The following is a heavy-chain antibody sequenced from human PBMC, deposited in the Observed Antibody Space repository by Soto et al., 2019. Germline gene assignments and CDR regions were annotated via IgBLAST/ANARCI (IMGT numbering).Heavy chain of an antibody. D-gene: IGHD3-16*01. CDR1: GGSFSGYY. J-gene: IGHJ4*02. CDR3: ARDDVWISYQIDY. V-gene: IGHV4-34*01. CDR2: INHSGNT. Sequence: SETLSLTCAVYGGSFSGYYWNWIRQPPGKGLEWIGEINHSGNTNYNPSLKSRVTISIDTSKNHFSLKLNSVTAADTAVYYCARDDVWISYQIDYCGQGTLVTDSS.